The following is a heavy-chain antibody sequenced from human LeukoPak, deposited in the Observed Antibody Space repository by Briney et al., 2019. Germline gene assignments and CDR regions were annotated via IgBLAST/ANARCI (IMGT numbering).Heavy chain of an antibody. CDR1: GYTFTSYG. D-gene: IGHD4-17*01. CDR3: ARQEPDYGDHSSAWDLDY. V-gene: IGHV1-8*02. Sequence: GASVKVSCKASGYTFTSYGISWVRQATGQGLEWMGWMNPNSGNTGYAQKFQGRVTMTRNTSISTAYMELSSLRSEDTAVYYCARQEPDYGDHSSAWDLDYWGQGTLVTVSS. J-gene: IGHJ4*02. CDR2: MNPNSGNT.